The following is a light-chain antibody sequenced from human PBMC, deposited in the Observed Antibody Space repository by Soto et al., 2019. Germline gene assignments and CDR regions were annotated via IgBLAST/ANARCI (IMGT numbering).Light chain of an antibody. CDR2: EVS. Sequence: QSALTQPPSASGSPGQSVTISCTGTSSDLGGYNYVSWYQQHPGNAPQLMIYEVSQRPSGVPDRFSGSKSGNTASLTVSGLQTEDEADYYCSSNAGSNDLRVFGGGTKLTVL. J-gene: IGLJ3*02. CDR1: SSDLGGYNY. CDR3: SSNAGSNDLRV. V-gene: IGLV2-8*01.